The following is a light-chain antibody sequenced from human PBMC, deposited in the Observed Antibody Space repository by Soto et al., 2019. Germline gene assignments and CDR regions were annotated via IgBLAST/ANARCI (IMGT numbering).Light chain of an antibody. CDR1: QSVSSSY. V-gene: IGKV3-20*01. CDR3: QQYGSAPPYT. Sequence: EIGLTQSPGTLSLSPGERATLSCRASQSVSSSYLAWYQQKPGQAPRLLIYGASSRATGIPDRFSGSGSGTDFTLTISRLEHEDFVVYYCQQYGSAPPYTFGQGTKLEIK. J-gene: IGKJ2*01. CDR2: GAS.